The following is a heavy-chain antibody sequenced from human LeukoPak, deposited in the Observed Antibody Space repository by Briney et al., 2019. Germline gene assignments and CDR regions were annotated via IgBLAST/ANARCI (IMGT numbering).Heavy chain of an antibody. V-gene: IGHV3-30*18. CDR1: GFTFSSYS. D-gene: IGHD2-2*01. Sequence: GGSLRLSCAASGFTFSSYSMNWVRQAPGKGLEWVAVISYDGSNKYYADSVKGRFTISRDNSKNTLYLQMNSLRAEDTAVYYCAKDRVGYCSSTSCYGEEYWGQGTLVTVSS. J-gene: IGHJ4*02. CDR2: ISYDGSNK. CDR3: AKDRVGYCSSTSCYGEEY.